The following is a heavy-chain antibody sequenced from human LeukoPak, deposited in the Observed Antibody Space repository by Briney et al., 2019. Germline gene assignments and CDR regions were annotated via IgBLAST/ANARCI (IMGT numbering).Heavy chain of an antibody. Sequence: GGSLRLSRAASGFTFSSYSMNWVRQAPGKGLEWVSYISSSGSTIYYADSVKGRFTISRDNAKNSLYLQMNSLRAEDTAVYYCARPSGGLFDPWGQGTLVTVSS. CDR1: GFTFSSYS. V-gene: IGHV3-48*04. D-gene: IGHD1-26*01. CDR3: ARPSGGLFDP. J-gene: IGHJ5*02. CDR2: ISSSGSTI.